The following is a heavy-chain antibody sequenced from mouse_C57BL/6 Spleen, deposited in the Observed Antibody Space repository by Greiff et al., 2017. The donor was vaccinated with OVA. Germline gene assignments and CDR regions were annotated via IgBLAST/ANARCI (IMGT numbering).Heavy chain of an antibody. CDR2: IDPSDSYT. D-gene: IGHD1-1*01. V-gene: IGHV1-50*01. Sequence: VQLQQPGAELVKPGASVKLSCTASGYTFTSYWMQWVKQRPGQGLEWIGEIDPSDSYTNSHQKFKGKATLTVDPSSSTAYLQLSSLTSEDSAVYYWARKDYYGSSYWFAYWGKGTLVTVSA. CDR1: GYTFTSYW. J-gene: IGHJ3*01. CDR3: ARKDYYGSSYWFAY.